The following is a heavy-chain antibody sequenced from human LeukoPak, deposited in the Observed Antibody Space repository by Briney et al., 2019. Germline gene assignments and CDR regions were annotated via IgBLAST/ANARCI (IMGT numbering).Heavy chain of an antibody. CDR2: MNPNSGNT. CDR3: ATDQYYGSGSYYPSSAFDI. CDR1: GYTFTSYD. V-gene: IGHV1-8*02. J-gene: IGHJ3*02. D-gene: IGHD3-10*01. Sequence: GASVKVSCKASGYTFTSYDINWVRQATGQGLEWMGWMNPNSGNTGYAQKFQGRVTMTEDTSTDTAYMELSSLRSEDTAVYYCATDQYYGSGSYYPSSAFDIWGQGTMVTVSS.